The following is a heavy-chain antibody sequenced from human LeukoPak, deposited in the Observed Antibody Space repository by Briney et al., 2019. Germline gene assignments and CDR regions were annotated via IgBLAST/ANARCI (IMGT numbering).Heavy chain of an antibody. D-gene: IGHD3-22*01. V-gene: IGHV3-66*03. J-gene: IGHJ4*02. Sequence: QSGGSLRLSCAASGFTGSNNYVSWVRQAPGMGLEWVSAIHSSGATCYADSVKGRFTLSRDNAKSTAYLQMNSLRSEDTAVYYCARNDPDSSEDWGQGTLVTVSS. CDR1: GFTGSNNY. CDR3: ARNDPDSSED. CDR2: IHSSGAT.